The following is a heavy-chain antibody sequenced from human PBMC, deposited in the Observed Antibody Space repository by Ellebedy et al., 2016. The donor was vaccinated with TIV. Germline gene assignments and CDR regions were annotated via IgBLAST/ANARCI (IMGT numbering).Heavy chain of an antibody. Sequence: ASVKVSXXASGYTFTSYGISWVRQAPGQGLEWMGIINPSGGSTSYAQKFQGRVTMTRDTSTSTVYMELSSLRSEDTAVYYCARPPGIAVAGDVGYFDYWGQGTLVTVSS. CDR1: GYTFTSYG. V-gene: IGHV1-46*01. D-gene: IGHD6-19*01. CDR3: ARPPGIAVAGDVGYFDY. CDR2: INPSGGST. J-gene: IGHJ4*02.